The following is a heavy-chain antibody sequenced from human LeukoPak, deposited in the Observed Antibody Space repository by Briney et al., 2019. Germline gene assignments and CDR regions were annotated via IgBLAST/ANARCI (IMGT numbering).Heavy chain of an antibody. CDR1: GGTFSSYA. J-gene: IGHJ3*02. CDR2: IIPILGIA. CDR3: ARVGKYYDFWSGLDILDAFDI. Sequence: GSSVKVSCKASGGTFSSYAISWVRQAPGQGLEWMGRIIPILGIANYAQKFQGRVTITADKSTSTAYMELSSLRSEDTAVYYCARVGKYYDFWSGLDILDAFDIWGQGTMVTVSS. D-gene: IGHD3-3*01. V-gene: IGHV1-69*04.